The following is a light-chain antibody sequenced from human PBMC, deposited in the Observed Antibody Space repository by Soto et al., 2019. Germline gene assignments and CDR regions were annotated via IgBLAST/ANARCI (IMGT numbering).Light chain of an antibody. CDR1: QTINRW. CDR2: EAS. Sequence: DIHMTQSPATLSVTFGERVTITSRASQTINRWLAWYQHKPGRAPQVRIYEASTLESGVPSRFSGSGSGTEFTLTIKNLQPDDLATYYCQQYSSLWTFGPGTRLEIK. J-gene: IGKJ5*01. CDR3: QQYSSLWT. V-gene: IGKV1-5*01.